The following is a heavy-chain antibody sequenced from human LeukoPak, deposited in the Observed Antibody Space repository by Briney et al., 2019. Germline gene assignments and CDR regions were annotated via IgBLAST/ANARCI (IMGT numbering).Heavy chain of an antibody. J-gene: IGHJ5*02. CDR1: GYTLTELS. CDR2: FDPEDGET. D-gene: IGHD6-19*01. Sequence: GASVKVSFKVSGYTLTELSMHWVRQAPGKGREWMGGFDPEDGETIYAQKFQGRVTMTEDTSTDTAYMELSSLRSEDTAVYYCATAHSSGWSNWFDPWGQGTLVTVSS. V-gene: IGHV1-24*01. CDR3: ATAHSSGWSNWFDP.